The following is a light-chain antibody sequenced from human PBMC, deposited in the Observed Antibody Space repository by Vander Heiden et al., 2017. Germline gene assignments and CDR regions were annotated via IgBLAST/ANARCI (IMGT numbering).Light chain of an antibody. J-gene: IGLJ3*02. V-gene: IGLV1-40*01. CDR2: GNN. CDR3: QSYDSSLSGPV. Sequence: QSVLTQPPPASGAPRQRVTISCTGSSSNIGAGYDVHWYQQVAGTAPKLLIYGNNNRPSGVPDRFSGSKFGTSASLAITGLQAEDEADYYCQSYDSSLSGPVFGGGTKLTVL. CDR1: SSNIGAGYD.